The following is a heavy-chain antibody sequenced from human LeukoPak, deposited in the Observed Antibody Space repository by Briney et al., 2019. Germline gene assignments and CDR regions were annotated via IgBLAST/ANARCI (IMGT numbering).Heavy chain of an antibody. CDR1: GFTFSSYG. CDR3: ARDDDDSSGYFYD. CDR2: ISYDEGNK. D-gene: IGHD3-22*01. J-gene: IGHJ4*02. V-gene: IGHV3-30*03. Sequence: GGSLRLSCAASGFTFSSYGMHWVRQAPGKGLEWVAFISYDEGNKYYADSVKGRFTISRDNSKSTLFLQMNSLRAEDTAVYYCARDDDDSSGYFYDWGQGTLVTVSS.